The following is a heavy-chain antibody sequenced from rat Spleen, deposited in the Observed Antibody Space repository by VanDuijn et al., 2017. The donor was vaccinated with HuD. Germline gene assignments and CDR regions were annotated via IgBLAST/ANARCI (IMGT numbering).Heavy chain of an antibody. J-gene: IGHJ2*01. V-gene: IGHV5-25*01. CDR2: ISTGGGNT. CDR3: ARELGGYFDY. Sequence: EVQLVESGGGLVQPGRSLKLSCAASGFTFSDYNMAWVRQAPKKGLEWVATISTGGGNTYYRDSVKGRFTISRDNAKSTLYLQMDSLRSEDTATYYCARELGGYFDYWGQGVMVTVSS. CDR1: GFTFSDYN. D-gene: IGHD5-1*01.